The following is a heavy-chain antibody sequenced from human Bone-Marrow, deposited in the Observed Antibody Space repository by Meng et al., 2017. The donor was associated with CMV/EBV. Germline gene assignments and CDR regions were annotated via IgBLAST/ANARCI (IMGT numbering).Heavy chain of an antibody. CDR1: GFTFSSYE. CDR2: ISSSGSTI. D-gene: IGHD5-18*01. J-gene: IGHJ6*02. Sequence: LSLTCAASGFTFSSYEMNWVRQAPGKGLEWVSYISSSGSTIYYADSVKGRFTISRDNSKNTLYLQMNSLRAEDTAVYYCARDRMVTDIEYYYYGMDVWGQGTTVTVSS. CDR3: ARDRMVTDIEYYYYGMDV. V-gene: IGHV3-48*03.